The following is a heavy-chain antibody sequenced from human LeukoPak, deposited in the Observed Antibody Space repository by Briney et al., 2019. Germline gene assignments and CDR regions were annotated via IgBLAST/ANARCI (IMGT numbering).Heavy chain of an antibody. Sequence: GGSLRLSCVASGFTFTDYFMSWVRQAPGKGLEWVSSISSSSSYIYYADSVKGRFTISRDNAKNSLYLQMNSLRAEDTAVYYCARDYDFRMDVWGQGTTVTVSS. D-gene: IGHD3-3*01. J-gene: IGHJ6*02. V-gene: IGHV3-21*01. CDR2: ISSSSSYI. CDR1: GFTFTDYF. CDR3: ARDYDFRMDV.